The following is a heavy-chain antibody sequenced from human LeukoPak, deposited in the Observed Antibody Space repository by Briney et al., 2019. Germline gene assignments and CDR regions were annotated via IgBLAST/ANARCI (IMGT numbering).Heavy chain of an antibody. Sequence: GRSLRLSCAAPGFTFSRYAFHWVRQAPGKGLEWAAVISYDGFNKDYADSVKGRFTISRDNSENTLYLQMNNLKAEDTAIYYCAKDEYCGGDCQPGYFQHWGQGTPVTVSS. CDR1: GFTFSRYA. CDR2: ISYDGFNK. CDR3: AKDEYCGGDCQPGYFQH. J-gene: IGHJ1*01. D-gene: IGHD2-21*02. V-gene: IGHV3-30*18.